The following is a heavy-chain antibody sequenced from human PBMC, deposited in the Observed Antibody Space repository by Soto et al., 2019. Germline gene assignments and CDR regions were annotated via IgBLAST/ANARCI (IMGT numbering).Heavy chain of an antibody. Sequence: GASVKVSCKASGYTFTGYYMHWVRQAPGQGLEWMGWINPNSGGTNYAQKFQVRVTMTRDTSISTAYMELSRLRSDDTAVYYCARDKKRITIFGVVTHYGMDVWGQGTTVTVSS. CDR3: ARDKKRITIFGVVTHYGMDV. J-gene: IGHJ6*02. CDR1: GYTFTGYY. V-gene: IGHV1-2*02. CDR2: INPNSGGT. D-gene: IGHD3-3*01.